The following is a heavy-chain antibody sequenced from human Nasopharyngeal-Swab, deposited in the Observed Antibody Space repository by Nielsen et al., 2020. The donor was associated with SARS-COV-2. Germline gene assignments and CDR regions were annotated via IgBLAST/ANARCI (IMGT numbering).Heavy chain of an antibody. CDR2: IYYSGST. D-gene: IGHD3-3*01. J-gene: IGHJ3*02. CDR1: GGSVGSGSYY. CDR3: ARLESITIFGVVIPTGAFDI. V-gene: IGHV4-61*01. Sequence: SETLSLTCTVSGGSVGSGSYYWSWIRQPPGKGLEWIGYIYYSGSTNYNPSLKSRVTISVDTSKNQFSLKLSSVTAADTAVYYCARLESITIFGVVIPTGAFDIWGQGTMVTVSS.